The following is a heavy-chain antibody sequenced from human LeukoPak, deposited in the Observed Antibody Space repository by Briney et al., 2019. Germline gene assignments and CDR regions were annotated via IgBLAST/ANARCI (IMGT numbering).Heavy chain of an antibody. CDR2: VWYDGTSE. V-gene: IGHV3-33*01. J-gene: IGHJ3*01. CDR1: GFPFSSYG. D-gene: IGHD1-26*01. CDR3: VRGPIDNAFDV. Sequence: PGGSLRLSCAASGFPFSSYGMHWVRQAPGKGLEWVALVWYDGTSEYYADSVKGRFTISRDNSKNTLYLQMNSLRADDTAVYYCVRGPIDNAFDVWGQGTVVTVSS.